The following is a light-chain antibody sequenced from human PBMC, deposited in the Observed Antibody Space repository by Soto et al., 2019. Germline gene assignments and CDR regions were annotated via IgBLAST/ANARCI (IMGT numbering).Light chain of an antibody. V-gene: IGKV3-11*01. CDR2: GAS. J-gene: IGKJ1*01. Sequence: EIVLTQSPATLSLSPGERATLSCRASQSVSSYLAWYQQKPGQAPRLLIYGASTRATGVPARFSGSGSGTDFTLTISRLEPEDVAVYYCQQYEAVVTFGQGTKVDIK. CDR1: QSVSSY. CDR3: QQYEAVVT.